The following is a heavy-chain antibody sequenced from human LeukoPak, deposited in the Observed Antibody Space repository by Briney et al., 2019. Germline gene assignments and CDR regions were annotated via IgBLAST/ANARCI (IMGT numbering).Heavy chain of an antibody. D-gene: IGHD5-12*01. CDR3: ARGGYSGYDAIGYAFDI. V-gene: IGHV4-34*01. J-gene: IGHJ3*02. Sequence: SETLSLTCAVYGGSFSGYYWSWTRQPPGKGLEWIGEINHSGSTNYNPSLKSRVTISVDTSKNQFSLKLSSVTAADTAVYCCARGGYSGYDAIGYAFDIWGQGTMVTVSS. CDR2: INHSGST. CDR1: GGSFSGYY.